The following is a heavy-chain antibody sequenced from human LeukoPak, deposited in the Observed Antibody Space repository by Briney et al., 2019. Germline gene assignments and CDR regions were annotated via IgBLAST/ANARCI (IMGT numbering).Heavy chain of an antibody. J-gene: IGHJ4*02. CDR2: ISGSGGST. D-gene: IGHD4-17*01. CDR3: ARDYGDYGGLGY. Sequence: GGSLRLSCAASGFTFSNYAMTWVRQVPGKGLEWVSIISGSGGSTYYADSVKGRFTISRDNPKNTLYLQMNTLRAEDTAVYYCARDYGDYGGLGYWGQGTLVTVSS. V-gene: IGHV3-23*01. CDR1: GFTFSNYA.